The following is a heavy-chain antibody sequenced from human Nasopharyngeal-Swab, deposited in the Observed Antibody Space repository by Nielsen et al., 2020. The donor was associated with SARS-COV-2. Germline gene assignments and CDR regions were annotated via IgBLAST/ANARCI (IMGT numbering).Heavy chain of an antibody. V-gene: IGHV1-69*06. D-gene: IGHD6-13*01. Sequence: SVKVSCKASGGTFSNYAFSWVRHAPGQGLDWMGGIIPLIGTANYAQKFQGRVMITADKSTSTAYMELSRLRSEDTAVYYCARASSWYISRYYDLDNWGQGTLVTVSS. CDR1: GGTFSNYA. CDR2: IIPLIGTA. J-gene: IGHJ4*02. CDR3: ARASSWYISRYYDLDN.